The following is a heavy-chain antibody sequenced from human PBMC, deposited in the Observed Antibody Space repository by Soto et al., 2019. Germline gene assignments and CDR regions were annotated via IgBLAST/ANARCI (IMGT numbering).Heavy chain of an antibody. CDR2: ISSSSSYI. J-gene: IGHJ5*02. CDR3: ARDPGGQFDP. CDR1: GLPLSSYS. V-gene: IGHV3-21*01. D-gene: IGHD3-10*01. Sequence: GSLRLSFAASGLPLSSYSMTWVRQAPGKGLEGVSSISSSSSYIYYADSVKGRFTISRDNAKNSLYLQMNSLRAEDTAVYYCARDPGGQFDPWGQGTLVTVSS.